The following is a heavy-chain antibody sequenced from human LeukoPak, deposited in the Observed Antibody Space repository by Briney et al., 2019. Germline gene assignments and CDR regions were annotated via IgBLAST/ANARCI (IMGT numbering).Heavy chain of an antibody. D-gene: IGHD6-19*01. CDR1: VGSISSSSYY. J-gene: IGHJ6*03. V-gene: IGHV4-39*07. CDR3: ARSYFHSSGWTYYYYYMDV. CDR2: IYYSGST. Sequence: SETLSLTSTVSVGSISSSSYYWGWIRQPPGKGLEWIGSIYYSGSTYYNPSLKGRVTISVDTSKNQFSLKLSSVPAADTAVYYCARSYFHSSGWTYYYYYMDVWGKGTTVTISS.